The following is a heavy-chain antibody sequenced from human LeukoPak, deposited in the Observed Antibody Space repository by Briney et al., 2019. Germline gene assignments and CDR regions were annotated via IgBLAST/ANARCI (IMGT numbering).Heavy chain of an antibody. CDR1: GGTFSSYA. CDR3: ARDPGVAARGSVYYYGMDV. Sequence: ASVKVSCKASGGTFSSYAISWVRQAPGQGLELMGGIIPIFGTANYAQKFQGRVTITADESTSTAYMELSSLRSEDTAVYYCARDPGVAARGSVYYYGMDVWGQGTTVTVSS. D-gene: IGHD6-6*01. J-gene: IGHJ6*02. V-gene: IGHV1-69*13. CDR2: IIPIFGTA.